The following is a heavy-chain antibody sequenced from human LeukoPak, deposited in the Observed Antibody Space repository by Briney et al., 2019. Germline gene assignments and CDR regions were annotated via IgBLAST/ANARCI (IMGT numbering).Heavy chain of an antibody. CDR3: ARITMGATIANFYYYHMDV. D-gene: IGHD3-3*01. J-gene: IGHJ6*03. CDR1: GFTFSHYS. Sequence: GGSLRLSCAAYGFTFSHYSMHWVRPAPGKGLEYVSAIISNGGSTHYADSVKGRFTISRDNSKNTLYLQMDSLRAEDMAVHYCARITMGATIANFYYYHMDVWGKGATVTVSS. V-gene: IGHV3-64*02. CDR2: IISNGGST.